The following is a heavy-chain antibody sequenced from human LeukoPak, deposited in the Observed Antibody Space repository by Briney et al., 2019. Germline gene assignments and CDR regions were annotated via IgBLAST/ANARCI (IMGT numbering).Heavy chain of an antibody. CDR1: GYTFTGYY. Sequence: ASVKVSCKASGYTFTGYYIHWVRQAPGQGLEWMGWINPNSGATNYAQKFQGRVTMTRDTSITTGYMELTRLTSDDTAMYYCARAGMYGSGSYLVYWGQGTLVTVSS. V-gene: IGHV1-2*02. J-gene: IGHJ4*02. CDR2: INPNSGAT. D-gene: IGHD3-10*01. CDR3: ARAGMYGSGSYLVY.